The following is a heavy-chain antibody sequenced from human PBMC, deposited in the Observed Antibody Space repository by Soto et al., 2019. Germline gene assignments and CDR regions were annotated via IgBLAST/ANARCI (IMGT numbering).Heavy chain of an antibody. CDR2: IYYSGST. CDR1: GGSISSSSYY. J-gene: IGHJ4*02. V-gene: IGHV4-39*01. Sequence: SETLSLTCTVSGGSISSSSYYWGWIRQPPGKGLEWIGSIYYSGSTYYNPSLKSRVTISVDTSKNQFSLKLSSVTAADTAVYYCARHPISDYYGSGSYFDYWGQGTLVTVSS. D-gene: IGHD3-10*01. CDR3: ARHPISDYYGSGSYFDY.